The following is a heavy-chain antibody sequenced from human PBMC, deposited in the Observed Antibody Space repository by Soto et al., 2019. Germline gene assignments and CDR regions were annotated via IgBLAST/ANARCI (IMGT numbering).Heavy chain of an antibody. J-gene: IGHJ6*02. CDR1: GFSFSSFA. D-gene: IGHD2-8*01. CDR3: AKTRGAMIYAISGYGMDV. CDR2: MSGSADST. Sequence: EVQLLESGGGFIHPGGSLRLSCAASGFSFSSFAMNWVRQAPGKGLEWVSIMSGSADSTFYADSVKGRFTISRDNSKSTLYLQINSLRAEDTAVYYCAKTRGAMIYAISGYGMDVWGQGTTGTVSS. V-gene: IGHV3-23*01.